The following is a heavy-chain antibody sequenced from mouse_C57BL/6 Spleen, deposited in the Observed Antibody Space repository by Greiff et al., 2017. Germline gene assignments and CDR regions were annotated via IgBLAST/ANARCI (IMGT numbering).Heavy chain of an antibody. CDR1: GYAFTNYL. J-gene: IGHJ1*03. CDR2: INPGSGGT. D-gene: IGHD2-5*01. CDR3: ARGGYSNYGGYFEV. Sequence: VQLQQSGAELVRPGTSVKVSCKASGYAFTNYLIEWVKQRPGQGLEWIGVINPGSGGTNYNEKFKGKATLTADKSSSTAYMQLSSLTSEDSAVXFCARGGYSNYGGYFEVWGTGATVTVSS. V-gene: IGHV1-54*01.